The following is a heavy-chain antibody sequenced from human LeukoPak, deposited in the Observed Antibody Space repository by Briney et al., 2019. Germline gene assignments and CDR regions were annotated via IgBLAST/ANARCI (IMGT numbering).Heavy chain of an antibody. CDR2: ISGSGGST. D-gene: IGHD5-18*01. Sequence: PGGSLRLSCAASGFTFSTYAMSWVRQAPGKGLEWVSAISGSGGSTYYADSVKGRFTISRDNSKNTLYLQMNSLRAEDTAVYCCAVRGWIQLWLPSYWGQGTLVTVSS. CDR3: AVRGWIQLWLPSY. CDR1: GFTFSTYA. V-gene: IGHV3-23*01. J-gene: IGHJ4*02.